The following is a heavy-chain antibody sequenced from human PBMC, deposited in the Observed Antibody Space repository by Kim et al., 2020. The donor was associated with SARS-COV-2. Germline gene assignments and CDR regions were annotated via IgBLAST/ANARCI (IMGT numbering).Heavy chain of an antibody. V-gene: IGHV1-2*02. D-gene: IGHD3-22*01. J-gene: IGHJ3*02. Sequence: QKFQGRVTMTRDTSISTAYMELSRLRSDDTAVYYCARDIRDSSGYMAFDIWGQGTMVTVSS. CDR3: ARDIRDSSGYMAFDI.